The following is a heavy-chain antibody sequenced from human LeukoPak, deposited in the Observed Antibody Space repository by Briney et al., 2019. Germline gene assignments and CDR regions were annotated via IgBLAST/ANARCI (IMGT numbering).Heavy chain of an antibody. J-gene: IGHJ3*02. CDR2: IYYSGST. V-gene: IGHV4-39*01. D-gene: IGHD3-22*01. Sequence: SETLSLTCTVSGGSISSYYWSWIRQPPGKGLEWIGSIYYSGSTYYNPSLKSRVTISVDTSKNQFSLKLRSVTAADTAVYYCARTVTMSPTAAFEIWGQGTMVTVST. CDR1: GGSISSYY. CDR3: ARTVTMSPTAAFEI.